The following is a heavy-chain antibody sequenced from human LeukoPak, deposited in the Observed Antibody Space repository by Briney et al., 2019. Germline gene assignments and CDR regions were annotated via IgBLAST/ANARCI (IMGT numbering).Heavy chain of an antibody. V-gene: IGHV3-23*01. CDR2: ISGSGDAT. D-gene: IGHD2-15*01. CDR3: AKCSGSSCYAAGAFEY. J-gene: IGHJ4*02. CDR1: GGSFSGYY. Sequence: ETLSLTCVVSGGSFSGYYLTWIRQAPGKGLEWVSGISGSGDATWYADSVKGRFTISRDNSKNTVSLQMNSLRPEDTAVYYCAKCSGSSCYAAGAFEYWGQGTLVTVSS.